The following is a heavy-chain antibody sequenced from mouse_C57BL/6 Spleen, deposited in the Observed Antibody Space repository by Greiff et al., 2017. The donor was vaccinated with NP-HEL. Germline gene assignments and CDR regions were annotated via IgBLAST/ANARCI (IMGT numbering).Heavy chain of an antibody. CDR3: ARDYYGSSYLAN. D-gene: IGHD1-1*01. V-gene: IGHV1-4*01. CDR1: GYTFTSYT. J-gene: IGHJ3*01. Sequence: VQLQESGAVLARPGVSVLMSCKASGYTFTSYTMHWVKQRPGQGLEWIGYINPSSGYTMYKQKIKVKVTLTADKSSSPAYMQLSSLPSVYSAVYYCARDYYGSSYLANWNKGTLVTDAA. CDR2: INPSSGYT.